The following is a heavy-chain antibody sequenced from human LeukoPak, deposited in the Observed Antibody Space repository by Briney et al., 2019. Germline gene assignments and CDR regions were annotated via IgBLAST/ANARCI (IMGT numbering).Heavy chain of an antibody. J-gene: IGHJ3*02. CDR1: GGSISSGGYY. CDR3: ARGPPLAAFDI. CDR2: IYYSGST. V-gene: IGHV4-31*03. Sequence: SETLSLTCTVSGGSISSGGYYWSWIRQHPGKGLERIGYIYYSGSTYYNPSLKSRVTISVDTSKNQFSLKLSSVTAADTAVYYCARGPPLAAFDIWGQGTMVTVSS.